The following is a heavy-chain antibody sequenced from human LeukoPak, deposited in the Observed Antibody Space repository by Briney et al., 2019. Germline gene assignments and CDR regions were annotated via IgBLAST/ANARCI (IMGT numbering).Heavy chain of an antibody. Sequence: GASVKVSCKASGYTFTRYDINWVRQATGQGLEWMGWMNPNSGNTGYAQKFQGRVTMTRNTSISTAYMELSSLRSEDTAVYYCARAPRRYFDWLPRVDYFDYWGQGTLVTVSS. D-gene: IGHD3-9*01. CDR2: MNPNSGNT. J-gene: IGHJ4*02. CDR3: ARAPRRYFDWLPRVDYFDY. V-gene: IGHV1-8*01. CDR1: GYTFTRYD.